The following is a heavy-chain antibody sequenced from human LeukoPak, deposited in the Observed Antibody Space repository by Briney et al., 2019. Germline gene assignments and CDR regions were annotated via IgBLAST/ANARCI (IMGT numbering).Heavy chain of an antibody. D-gene: IGHD6-19*01. V-gene: IGHV3-66*02. CDR1: GFTFSSYS. CDR3: ARVAAVAGGKVDY. Sequence: GGSLRLSCAASGFTFSSYSMNWVRQAPGKGLEWVSVIYSGGSTYYADSVKGRFTISRDNSKNTLYLQMNSLRAEDTAVYYCARVAAVAGGKVDYWGQGTLVTVSS. J-gene: IGHJ4*02. CDR2: IYSGGST.